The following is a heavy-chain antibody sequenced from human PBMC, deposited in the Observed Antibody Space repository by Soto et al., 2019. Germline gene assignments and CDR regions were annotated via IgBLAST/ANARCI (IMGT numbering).Heavy chain of an antibody. CDR2: IDYSGST. J-gene: IGHJ6*02. D-gene: IGHD2-2*01. Sequence: QVQLQESGPGLVKPSQTLSLTCTVSGGSISSGCYYWSWIRRRPGKGLEWIGYIDYSGSTYYNPSPESRVTISVDATKSQLSLKLSSVTAADTAVYYCARGGRRCPVLDVWGQRTTVTVSS. CDR3: ARGGRRCPVLDV. V-gene: IGHV4-31*03. CDR1: GGSISSGCYY.